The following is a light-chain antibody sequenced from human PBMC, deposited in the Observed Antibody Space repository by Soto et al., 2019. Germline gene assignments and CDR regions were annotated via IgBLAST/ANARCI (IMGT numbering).Light chain of an antibody. J-gene: IGKJ1*01. CDR3: QQSNNWLT. V-gene: IGKV3-15*01. CDR1: QSVSSN. CDR2: GAS. Sequence: ETVMTQSPVTLSVSPGETVTLSCRASQSVSSNLAWYQQRPGQAPRLLIFGASTRATGIPARFSGSGSGTEFTLTISSLQSEDFAVYFCQQSNNWLTFGQGTKVE.